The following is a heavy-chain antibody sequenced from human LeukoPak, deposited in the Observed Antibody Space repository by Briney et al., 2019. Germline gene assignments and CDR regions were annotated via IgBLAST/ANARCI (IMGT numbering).Heavy chain of an antibody. Sequence: GGSLRLSCAASGFTFSSYGMSWVRQAPGKGLEWVSAISGSGGSTYYADSVKGRFTISRDNSKNTLYLQMNSLRAEDTAVYYCAKNGDRGAYCSGGTCYPYYYYNMDVWGKGTTVTISS. D-gene: IGHD2-15*01. CDR1: GFTFSSYG. V-gene: IGHV3-23*01. J-gene: IGHJ6*03. CDR2: ISGSGGST. CDR3: AKNGDRGAYCSGGTCYPYYYYNMDV.